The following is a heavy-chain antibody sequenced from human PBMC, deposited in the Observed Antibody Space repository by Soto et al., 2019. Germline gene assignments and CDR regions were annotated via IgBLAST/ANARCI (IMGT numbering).Heavy chain of an antibody. J-gene: IGHJ6*02. D-gene: IGHD6-19*01. CDR1: GGSISSGDYY. CDR3: AREDGSGWDPRGGWGLYYYYGMDV. Sequence: QVQLQESGPGLVKPSQTLSLTCTVSGGSISSGDYYWSWIRQPPGKGLEWIGYIYYSGSTYYNPSLKSRVTIAVDTSTNQFSLKLSSVTAADTAVYYCAREDGSGWDPRGGWGLYYYYGMDVWGQGTTVTVSS. CDR2: IYYSGST. V-gene: IGHV4-30-4*01.